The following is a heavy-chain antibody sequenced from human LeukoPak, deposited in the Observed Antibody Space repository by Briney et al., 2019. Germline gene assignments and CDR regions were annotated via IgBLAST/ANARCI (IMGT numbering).Heavy chain of an antibody. CDR3: ARDLTTSDGNWFDP. J-gene: IGHJ5*02. D-gene: IGHD4-4*01. CDR1: GFTFSSYW. V-gene: IGHV3-74*01. CDR2: INSDGSST. Sequence: GGSLRLSCAASGFTFSSYWMHWVRQAPGKGLVWVSRINSDGSSTNYADSVKGRFTISRDNAKNTLCLQMNSLRAEDTAVYYCARDLTTSDGNWFDPWGQGTLVTVSS.